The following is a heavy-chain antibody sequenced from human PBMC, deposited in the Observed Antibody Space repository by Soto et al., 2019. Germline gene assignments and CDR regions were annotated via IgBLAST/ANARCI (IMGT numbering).Heavy chain of an antibody. CDR2: IYHTGST. CDR1: FGSITSTNW. V-gene: IGHV4-4*02. J-gene: IGHJ4*02. Sequence: SETLSLTCAVSFGSITSTNWWTWVRQPPGKELEWLGEIYHTGSTNYNPSLKNRVTISVDKSKNLFSLRLFSVTAADTAVYYCGAHAGATYGPLDYWGRGTLVTVSS. D-gene: IGHD4-17*01. CDR3: GAHAGATYGPLDY.